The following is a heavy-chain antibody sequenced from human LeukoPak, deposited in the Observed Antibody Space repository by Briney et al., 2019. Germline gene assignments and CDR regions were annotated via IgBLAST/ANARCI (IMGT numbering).Heavy chain of an antibody. CDR2: MNPKSGNT. Sequence: ASVNVSCKASGYTFTNYDINWVRQATGQGPEWMGWMNPKSGNTGYAQKFQGRVTMTRNTSISTAYMELSSLRSDDTAVYYCARDQDIVVVVAALRQREMGGFDRGGQGPLVTVSS. CDR1: GYTFTNYD. D-gene: IGHD2-15*01. CDR3: ARDQDIVVVVAALRQREMGGFDR. J-gene: IGHJ5*02. V-gene: IGHV1-8*01.